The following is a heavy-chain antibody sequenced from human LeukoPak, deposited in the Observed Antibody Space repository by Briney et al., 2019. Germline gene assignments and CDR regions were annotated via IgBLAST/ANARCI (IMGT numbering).Heavy chain of an antibody. CDR3: ARLPYTASSQNY. Sequence: GESLKISCKGSGYSFDSYWIGWVRQMPGKGLEWVGIIFPRDSDTRYGPSFQDQDTISADKSSNAAYLQWNSLKASDTAMYYCARLPYTASSQNYWGLGTLVTVSS. D-gene: IGHD2-2*02. V-gene: IGHV5-51*01. CDR2: IFPRDSDT. J-gene: IGHJ4*01. CDR1: GYSFDSYW.